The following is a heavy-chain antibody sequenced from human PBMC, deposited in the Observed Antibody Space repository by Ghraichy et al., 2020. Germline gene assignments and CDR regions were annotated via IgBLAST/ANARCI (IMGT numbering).Heavy chain of an antibody. V-gene: IGHV4-34*01. CDR1: GGSFSGYY. D-gene: IGHD3-3*01. Sequence: SETLSLTCAVYGGSFSGYYWSWIRQPPGKGLEWIGEINHSGSTNYNPSLKSRVTISVDTSKNQFSLKLSSVTAADTAVYYCARGPPVGFWSGYYRSYFDYWGQGTLVTVSS. CDR3: ARGPPVGFWSGYYRSYFDY. J-gene: IGHJ4*02. CDR2: INHSGST.